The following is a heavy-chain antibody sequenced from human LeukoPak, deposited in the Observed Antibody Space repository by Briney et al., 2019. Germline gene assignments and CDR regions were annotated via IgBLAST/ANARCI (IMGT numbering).Heavy chain of an antibody. CDR1: GFTFSSYG. D-gene: IGHD3-3*01. CDR2: IWYDGSNK. Sequence: PGGSLRLSCAASGFTFSSYGMHWVRQAPGKGLEWGAVIWYDGSNKYYADSVKGRFTISRDNSKNTLYLQMNSLRGEDTAVYYCARDAPEYDFWTNIHYYYMDVWGKGTTVTVSS. V-gene: IGHV3-33*01. CDR3: ARDAPEYDFWTNIHYYYMDV. J-gene: IGHJ6*03.